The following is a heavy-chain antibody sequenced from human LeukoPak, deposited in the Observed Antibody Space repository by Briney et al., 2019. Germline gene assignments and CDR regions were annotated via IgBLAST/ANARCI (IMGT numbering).Heavy chain of an antibody. Sequence: PSETLSLTCAVYGGSFSGYYWSWIRQPPGKGLEWIGEINHSGSTNYNPSLKSRVTISVDTSKNQFSLKLSSVTAADTAVYYCATYPYDYAFDIWGQGTMVTVSS. CDR2: INHSGST. CDR3: ATYPYDYAFDI. V-gene: IGHV4-34*01. CDR1: GGSFSGYY. D-gene: IGHD3-16*01. J-gene: IGHJ3*02.